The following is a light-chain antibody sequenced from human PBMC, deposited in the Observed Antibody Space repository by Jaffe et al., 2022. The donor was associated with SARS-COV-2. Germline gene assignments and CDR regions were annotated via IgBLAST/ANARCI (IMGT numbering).Light chain of an antibody. V-gene: IGKV1-39*01. J-gene: IGKJ2*01. CDR3: QQSYRTPYT. Sequence: DLQMTQSPSSLAASVGDRVTVTCRASQSIDSYLNWYQHKPGKAPKLLIYAASSLQSGVPSRFSGSKSATDFTLTISSLQPEDFATYYCQQSYRTPYTFGQGTKLEIK. CDR1: QSIDSY. CDR2: AAS.